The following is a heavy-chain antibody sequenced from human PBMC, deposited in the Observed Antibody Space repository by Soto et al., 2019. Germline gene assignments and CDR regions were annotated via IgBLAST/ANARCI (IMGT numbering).Heavy chain of an antibody. Sequence: GSVKVSCKASGYTFTNYNINWVRQATGQGLEWMGWMNPNTGNTGYAEKFQGRVTMTRNSSINTAYMELSGLRSDDTAVYYCAREAASDPSFYYHYMDVWGKGTTVTVSS. CDR3: AREAASDPSFYYHYMDV. V-gene: IGHV1-8*01. D-gene: IGHD6-25*01. J-gene: IGHJ6*03. CDR1: GYTFTNYN. CDR2: MNPNTGNT.